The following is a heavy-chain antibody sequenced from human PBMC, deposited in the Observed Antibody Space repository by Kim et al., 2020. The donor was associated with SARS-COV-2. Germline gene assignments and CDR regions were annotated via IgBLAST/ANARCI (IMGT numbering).Heavy chain of an antibody. Sequence: SETLSLTCTVSGGSISSGGYYWSWIRQHPGKGLEWIGYIYYSGSTYYNPSLKSRVTISVDTSKNQFSLKLSSVTAADTAVYYCARDLLWFGELYGWFDPWGQGTLVTVSS. CDR3: ARDLLWFGELYGWFDP. CDR2: IYYSGST. CDR1: GGSISSGGYY. J-gene: IGHJ5*02. D-gene: IGHD3-10*01. V-gene: IGHV4-31*03.